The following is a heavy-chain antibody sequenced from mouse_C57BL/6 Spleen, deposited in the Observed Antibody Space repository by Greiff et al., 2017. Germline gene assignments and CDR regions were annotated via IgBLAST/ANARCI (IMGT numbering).Heavy chain of an antibody. D-gene: IGHD2-1*01. CDR3: AGWGLYGIAWFAY. Sequence: VQLQQSGAELVKPGASVKISCKASGYAFSSYWMNWVKQRPGKGLEWIGQIYPGDGDTNYNGKFKGKATLTADKSSSTAYMQLSSLTSEDSAVYFCAGWGLYGIAWFAYWGQGTLVTVSA. CDR1: GYAFSSYW. CDR2: IYPGDGDT. V-gene: IGHV1-80*01. J-gene: IGHJ3*01.